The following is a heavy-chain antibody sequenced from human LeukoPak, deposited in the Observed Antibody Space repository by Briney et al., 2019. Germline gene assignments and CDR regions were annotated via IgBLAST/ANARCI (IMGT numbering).Heavy chain of an antibody. J-gene: IGHJ4*02. CDR2: INPTAGNT. CDR3: ARSEYSYGPNDY. V-gene: IGHV1-46*01. CDR1: GYTFSNYY. D-gene: IGHD5-18*01. Sequence: ASVKVSCKASGYTFSNYYLHWVRQAPGQGLEWMGLINPTAGNTYYAQRFQGRVTMTRNTSTSTVYTELSSLRSDDTAVYYCARSEYSYGPNDYWGQGTLVTVSS.